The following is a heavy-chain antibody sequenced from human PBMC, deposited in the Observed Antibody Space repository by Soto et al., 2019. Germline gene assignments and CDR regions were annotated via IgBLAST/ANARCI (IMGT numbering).Heavy chain of an antibody. CDR3: ARALIRVVVAASTNWFDP. V-gene: IGHV1-3*01. Sequence: ASVKVSCKASGYTFTSYAMHWVRQAPGQRLEWMGWINAGNGNTKYSQKFQGRVTITRDTSASTAYMELSSLRSEDTAVYYCARALIRVVVAASTNWFDPWGQGTLVTVSS. J-gene: IGHJ5*02. CDR1: GYTFTSYA. CDR2: INAGNGNT. D-gene: IGHD2-15*01.